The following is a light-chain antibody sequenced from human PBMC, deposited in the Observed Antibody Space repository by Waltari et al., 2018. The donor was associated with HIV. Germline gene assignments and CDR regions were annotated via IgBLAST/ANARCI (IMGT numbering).Light chain of an antibody. J-gene: IGKJ4*01. Sequence: DIVLTQSPDSLAVSLGETVSINCKSSRTVLYHSDNKNYLAWYQQKPGQAPSVLIAWASTRAVMVPSSIPALGVPERFSGSGSGTNFSLTISGLQEDDVAIYYCQQYYTLPPTFGGGTRVERK. CDR2: WAS. CDR3: QQYYTLPPT. CDR1: RTVLYHSDNKNY. V-gene: IGKV4-1*01.